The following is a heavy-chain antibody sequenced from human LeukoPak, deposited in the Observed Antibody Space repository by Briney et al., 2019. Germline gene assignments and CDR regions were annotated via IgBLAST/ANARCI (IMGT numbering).Heavy chain of an antibody. V-gene: IGHV3-49*04. Sequence: GGSLRLSCTGSGFTFGDHAMSWVRQAPGKGLEWVGFIRSKAYRGTTEYAASVRGGFIISRDDFASIAYLQMNSLTTEGTAVYYCARGPIQLWIHNAMDVWGQGTTVTVSS. CDR1: GFTFGDHA. CDR2: IRSKAYRGTT. D-gene: IGHD5-18*01. J-gene: IGHJ6*02. CDR3: ARGPIQLWIHNAMDV.